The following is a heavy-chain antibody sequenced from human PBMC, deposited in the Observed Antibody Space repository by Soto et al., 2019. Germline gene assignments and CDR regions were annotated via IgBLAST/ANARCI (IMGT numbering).Heavy chain of an antibody. D-gene: IGHD2-21*01. CDR3: ARAPDIADALDI. V-gene: IGHV3-21*01. J-gene: IGHJ3*02. Sequence: GGSLRLSCEASGFTFSRFSMNWVRQAPGKGLEWVAFISGSSAYKYYADSVKDRCIISRDNARNSVFLQMNSLRAEDTALYYCARAPDIADALDIWGQGTMVTVSS. CDR1: GFTFSRFS. CDR2: ISGSSAYK.